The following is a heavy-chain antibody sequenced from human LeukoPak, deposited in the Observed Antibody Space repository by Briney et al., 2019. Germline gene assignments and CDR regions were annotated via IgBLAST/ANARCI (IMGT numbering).Heavy chain of an antibody. J-gene: IGHJ3*02. CDR3: TRDWRNMAFDI. Sequence: PGGSLRLSCAAYGFTFSSYWMSWVRQAPGKGLEWVAKINQDGSEKYYVDSVKRRFTISRDNAKNTLYLEMNSLRAEDTAVYYCTRDWRNMAFDIWGQGTIVTVSS. CDR1: GFTFSSYW. D-gene: IGHD1-14*01. V-gene: IGHV3-7*01. CDR2: INQDGSEK.